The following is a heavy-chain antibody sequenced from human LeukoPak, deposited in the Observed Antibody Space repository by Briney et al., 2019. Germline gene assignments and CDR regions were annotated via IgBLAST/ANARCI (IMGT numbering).Heavy chain of an antibody. CDR1: GYTFTSYY. D-gene: IGHD3-22*01. CDR2: INPSGGST. CDR3: ARDQSPPHYYDSSGYIDY. Sequence: ASVKVSCKASGYTFTSYYMHWVRQAPGQGLEWMGIINPSGGSTSYALKFQGRVTMTRDTSTSTVYMELSSLRSEDTAVYYCARDQSPPHYYDSSGYIDYWGQGTLVTVSS. J-gene: IGHJ4*02. V-gene: IGHV1-46*01.